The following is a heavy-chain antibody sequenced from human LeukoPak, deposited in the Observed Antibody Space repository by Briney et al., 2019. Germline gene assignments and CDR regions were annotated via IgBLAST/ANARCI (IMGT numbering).Heavy chain of an antibody. CDR3: ARIYDFWSGYWSDY. D-gene: IGHD3-3*01. V-gene: IGHV3-23*01. Sequence: GGSLRLSCAASGFTFSSYAMSWVRQAPGKGLEWVSAISGSGGITYYADSVRGRVTISRDNSKNTLYLQMNRMRAEDTAVYYCARIYDFWSGYWSDYWGQRNLVTVSS. J-gene: IGHJ4*02. CDR1: GFTFSSYA. CDR2: ISGSGGIT.